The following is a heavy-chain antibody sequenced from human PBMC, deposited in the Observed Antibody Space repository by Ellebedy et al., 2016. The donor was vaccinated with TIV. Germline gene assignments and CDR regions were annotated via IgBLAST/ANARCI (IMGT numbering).Heavy chain of an antibody. J-gene: IGHJ3*02. CDR3: ARMAVVITFSHGTFDI. D-gene: IGHD3-22*01. V-gene: IGHV4-61*08. CDR1: GGSISSGGYY. CDR2: IYYSGST. Sequence: GSLRLSCTVSGGSISSGGYYWSWIRQHPGKGLEWIGYIYYSGSTNYNPYLKSRVTISVDTSKNQFSLKLNSVTAADTAVFYCARMAVVITFSHGTFDIWGQGTMVTVSS.